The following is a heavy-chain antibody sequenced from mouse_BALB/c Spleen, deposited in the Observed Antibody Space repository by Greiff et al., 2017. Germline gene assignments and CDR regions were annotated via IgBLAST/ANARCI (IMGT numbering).Heavy chain of an antibody. Sequence: EVKLMESGPGLVKPSQSLSLTCTVTGYSITSDYAWNWIRQFPGNKLEWMGYISYSGSTSYNPSLKSRISITRDTSKNQFFLQLNSVTTEDTATYYCARWVYGNPDYWGQGTTLTVSS. CDR1: GYSITSDYA. CDR3: ARWVYGNPDY. D-gene: IGHD2-10*02. V-gene: IGHV3-2*02. CDR2: ISYSGST. J-gene: IGHJ2*01.